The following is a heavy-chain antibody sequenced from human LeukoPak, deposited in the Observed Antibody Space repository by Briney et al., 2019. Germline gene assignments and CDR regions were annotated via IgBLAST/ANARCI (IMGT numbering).Heavy chain of an antibody. CDR1: GFTFSSYG. V-gene: IGHV3-30*02. CDR2: IRYDGSNK. Sequence: GGSLRLSCAASGFTFSSYGMHWVRQAPGKGLEWVAFIRYDGSNKYYADSVKGRFTISRDNSKNTLYLQMNSLRAEDTAVYYCAKDRLRYFDWPFDYWGQGTLVTVSS. CDR3: AKDRLRYFDWPFDY. J-gene: IGHJ4*02. D-gene: IGHD3-9*01.